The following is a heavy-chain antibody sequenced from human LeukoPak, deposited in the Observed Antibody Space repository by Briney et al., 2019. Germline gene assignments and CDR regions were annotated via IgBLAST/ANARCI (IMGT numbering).Heavy chain of an antibody. CDR3: AREARTERDAFDI. J-gene: IGHJ3*02. D-gene: IGHD1-1*01. CDR2: TKEDGSKK. V-gene: IGHV3-7*01. Sequence: GGSLTLSCAASGFTLSTYWMSWVRQAPGKGLEWVANTKEDGSKKYYVDSVKGRFTISRDNAKNSLFLQMNSLRAEDTAVYYCAREARTERDAFDIWGQGTMVTVSS. CDR1: GFTLSTYW.